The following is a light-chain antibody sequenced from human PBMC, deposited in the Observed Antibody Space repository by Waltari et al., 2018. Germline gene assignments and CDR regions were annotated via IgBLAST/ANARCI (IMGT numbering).Light chain of an antibody. CDR2: EVS. J-gene: IGLJ3*02. V-gene: IGLV2-14*01. Sequence: QSALTQPASVSGSPGQSITISCSGSIRYVGAYNYVSWYHQHPGKAPKLLISEVSNRPSGVSNRFSGSKSGNTASLTISGLQAEDEADYYCSSFTTTNSWLFGGGTKVTVL. CDR3: SSFTTTNSWL. CDR1: IRYVGAYNY.